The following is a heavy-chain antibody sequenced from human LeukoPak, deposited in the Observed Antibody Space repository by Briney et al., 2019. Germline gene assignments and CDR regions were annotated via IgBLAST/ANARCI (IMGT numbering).Heavy chain of an antibody. Sequence: ASVKVSCKASGYTFTSYYMHWVRQAPGQGLEWMGIINPSGGSTSYAQKFQGRVSMTRDTSISTAYMELSRLRSDDTAVYYCARVVVPAAVDYYYYYMDVWGKGTTVTVSS. J-gene: IGHJ6*03. V-gene: IGHV1-46*01. D-gene: IGHD2-2*01. CDR3: ARVVVPAAVDYYYYYMDV. CDR1: GYTFTSYY. CDR2: INPSGGST.